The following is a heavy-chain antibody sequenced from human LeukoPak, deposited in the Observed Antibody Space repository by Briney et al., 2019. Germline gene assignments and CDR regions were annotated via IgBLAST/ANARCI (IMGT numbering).Heavy chain of an antibody. V-gene: IGHV1-46*01. Sequence: GASVKVSCKASGYTFTSYYMHWVRQAPGQGLEWMGIINPSGGSTSYAQKFQGRVTMTRDTSTSTVYMELSSLRSEDTAVYYCASPRDSSGYYYDAFDIWDQGTMVTVSS. D-gene: IGHD3-22*01. CDR1: GYTFTSYY. J-gene: IGHJ3*02. CDR2: INPSGGST. CDR3: ASPRDSSGYYYDAFDI.